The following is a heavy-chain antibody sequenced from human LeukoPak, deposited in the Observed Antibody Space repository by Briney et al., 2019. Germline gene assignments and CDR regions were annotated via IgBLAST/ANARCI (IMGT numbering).Heavy chain of an antibody. V-gene: IGHV4-4*07. Sequence: TSETLSLTCTVSGASITTYYWSWIRQPAGKGLEWIGRIYTSGSTTYNPSLKSRVTMSLDTSKNQFSLKLSSVTAADTAVYYCARGGDTENAFDIWGQGTMVTVSS. CDR2: IYTSGST. D-gene: IGHD2-2*02. CDR1: GASITTYY. J-gene: IGHJ3*02. CDR3: ARGGDTENAFDI.